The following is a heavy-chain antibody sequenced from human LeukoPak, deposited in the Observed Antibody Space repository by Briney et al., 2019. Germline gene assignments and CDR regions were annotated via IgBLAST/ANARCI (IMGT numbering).Heavy chain of an antibody. V-gene: IGHV3-7*01. CDR2: INQDGSDK. J-gene: IGHJ4*02. CDR3: ARDRYQLL. Sequence: GGSLRLSCAASGFTFSSYWMTWVRQAPGKGLEWVASINQDGSDKDYVDSVRGRFTISRGNAQNSLYLQMNSLRVEDTAVYYCARDRYQLLWGQGTLVTVSS. D-gene: IGHD2-2*01. CDR1: GFTFSSYW.